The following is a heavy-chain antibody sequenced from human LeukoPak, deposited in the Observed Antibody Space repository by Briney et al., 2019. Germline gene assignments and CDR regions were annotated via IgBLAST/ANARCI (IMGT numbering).Heavy chain of an antibody. CDR2: ISSSGSTI. CDR3: AELGITMIGGV. J-gene: IGHJ6*04. V-gene: IGHV3-48*04. D-gene: IGHD3-10*02. Sequence: GGSQRLSCAASGFTLSAHGMNWVRQAPGKGLEWVSYISSSGSTIYYADSVKGRFTISRDNAKNSLYLQMNSLRAEDTAVYYCAELGITMIGGVWGKGTTVTISS. CDR1: GFTLSAHG.